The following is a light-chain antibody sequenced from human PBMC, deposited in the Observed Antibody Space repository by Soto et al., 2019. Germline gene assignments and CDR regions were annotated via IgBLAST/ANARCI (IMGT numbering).Light chain of an antibody. CDR2: VNSDGSH. CDR3: QTWGTGSWV. Sequence: QLVLTQSPSASASLGASVRLTCTLNSGHSSYAIAWHQQQPEKGPRYLMKVNSDGSHSKGDGIPDRFSGSSSGAERYLTISSLQSEDEADYYCQTWGTGSWVFGGGTKLTVL. V-gene: IGLV4-69*01. J-gene: IGLJ3*02. CDR1: SGHSSYA.